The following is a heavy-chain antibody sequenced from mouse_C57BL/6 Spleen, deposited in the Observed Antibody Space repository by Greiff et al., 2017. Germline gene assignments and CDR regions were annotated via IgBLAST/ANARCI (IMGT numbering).Heavy chain of an antibody. J-gene: IGHJ4*01. V-gene: IGHV1-82*01. CDR2: IYPGDGDT. CDR1: GYAFSSSW. CDR3: ARKDYGSSGAMDY. Sequence: QVQLQQSGPELVKPGASVKISCKASGYAFSSSWMNWVKQRPGKGLEWIGRIYPGDGDTNYNGKFKGKATLTADKSSSTAYMQLSSLTSEDSAVSFWARKDYGSSGAMDYWGQGTSVTVSS. D-gene: IGHD1-1*01.